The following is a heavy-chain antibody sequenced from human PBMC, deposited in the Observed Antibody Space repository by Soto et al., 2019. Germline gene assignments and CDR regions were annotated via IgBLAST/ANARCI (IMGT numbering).Heavy chain of an antibody. D-gene: IGHD3-10*01. Sequence: GASVNVSCKASGYTFTSYYMHWVRQAPGQGLEWMGIINPSGGSTSYAQKFQGRVTMTRDTSTSTVYMELSSLRSEDTAVYYCARENAYYGSGSYYLDYWGQGTLVTVSS. V-gene: IGHV1-46*03. CDR1: GYTFTSYY. CDR2: INPSGGST. J-gene: IGHJ4*02. CDR3: ARENAYYGSGSYYLDY.